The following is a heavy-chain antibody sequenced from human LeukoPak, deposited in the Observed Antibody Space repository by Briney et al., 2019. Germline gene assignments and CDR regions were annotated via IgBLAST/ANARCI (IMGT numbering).Heavy chain of an antibody. V-gene: IGHV3-64*01. D-gene: IGHD3-10*01. CDR1: GFTFSSYA. J-gene: IGHJ5*02. Sequence: GGSLRLSCAASGFTFSSYAMHWVRQAPGKGLEYVSAISSNGGSTYYANSVKGRFTISRDNSKNTLYLQMGSLRAGDMAVYYCARLGSTEEFDPWGQGTLVTVSS. CDR2: ISSNGGST. CDR3: ARLGSTEEFDP.